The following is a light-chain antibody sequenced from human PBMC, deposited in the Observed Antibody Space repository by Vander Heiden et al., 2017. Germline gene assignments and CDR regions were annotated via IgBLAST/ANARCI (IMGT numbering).Light chain of an antibody. CDR3: LQYSAWPPWT. Sequence: IVMTQSPVTLSVSPGERATLSCRASQSISSDLAWYQHKPGQAPRLLIYGASTRAIDIPDRFSGSGSGTQFTLTISSLQSEDFAVYYCLQYSAWPPWTFGQGTKVEIK. CDR1: QSISSD. CDR2: GAS. J-gene: IGKJ1*01. V-gene: IGKV3-15*01.